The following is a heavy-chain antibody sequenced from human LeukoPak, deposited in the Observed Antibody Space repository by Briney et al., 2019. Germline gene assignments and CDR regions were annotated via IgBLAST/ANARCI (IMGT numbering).Heavy chain of an antibody. V-gene: IGHV4-59*08. CDR2: IYYSGST. J-gene: IGHJ4*02. CDR3: ATSAYCGGDCSFDY. D-gene: IGHD2-21*02. Sequence: SETLSLTCTVSGGSISSYYWSWIRPPPGKGLEWIGYIYYSGSTNYNPSLKSRVTISVDTSKNQFSLKLSSVTAADTAVYYCATSAYCGGDCSFDYWGQGTLVTVSS. CDR1: GGSISSYY.